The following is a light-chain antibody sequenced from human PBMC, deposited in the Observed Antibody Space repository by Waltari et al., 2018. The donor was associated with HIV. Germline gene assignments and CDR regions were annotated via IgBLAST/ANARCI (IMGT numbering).Light chain of an antibody. V-gene: IGKV3-20*01. Sequence: EIVLTQSPGTLSLSPGERATLSCRASQSVSSYLAWYQQKPGQAPRLLIYDASSSAIGIPDRFSGSGSGTDFTLTISRLEPEDFEVYYCQQYVNSPYTFGQGTKLEIK. CDR3: QQYVNSPYT. CDR1: QSVSSY. CDR2: DAS. J-gene: IGKJ2*01.